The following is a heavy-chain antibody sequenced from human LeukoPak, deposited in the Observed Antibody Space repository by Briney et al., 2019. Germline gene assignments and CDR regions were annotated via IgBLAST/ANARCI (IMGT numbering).Heavy chain of an antibody. Sequence: SETLSLTCAVYGGSFSGYYWSWICQPPGKGLEWIGEINHSGSTNYNPSLKSRVTISVDTSKNQFSLKLSSVTAADTAVYYCARAEDIVVVPAAKKGAYDYWGQGTLVTVSS. V-gene: IGHV4-34*01. CDR1: GGSFSGYY. CDR3: ARAEDIVVVPAAKKGAYDY. J-gene: IGHJ4*02. CDR2: INHSGST. D-gene: IGHD2-2*01.